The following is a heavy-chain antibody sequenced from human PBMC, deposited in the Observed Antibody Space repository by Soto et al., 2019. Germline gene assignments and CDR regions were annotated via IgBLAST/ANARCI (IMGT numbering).Heavy chain of an antibody. V-gene: IGHV4-30-2*01. J-gene: IGHJ4*02. CDR1: GGSISSGGYS. CDR3: ARDYGDYFDY. Sequence: SETLSLTCAVSGGSISSGGYSWNWIRQASGKGLEWIGYIYHSGSAYYNPSLKSRVTISVDTSKNQFSLKLSSVTAADTAVYYCARDYGDYFDYWGQGTLVTVSS. D-gene: IGHD4-17*01. CDR2: IYHSGSA.